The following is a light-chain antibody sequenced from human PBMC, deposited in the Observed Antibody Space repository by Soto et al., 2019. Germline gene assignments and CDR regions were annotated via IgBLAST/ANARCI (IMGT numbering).Light chain of an antibody. Sequence: QSALTQPPSASGSPGQSVTISCTGTSSDVGGYNYVSWYQQHPGKAPKLMIYEVSKRPSGVPDRFSGSKSGNTASLTVSGLQAEDEAGYYCSSYAGSNKSVVFGGGTKLTVL. CDR3: SSYAGSNKSVV. CDR2: EVS. J-gene: IGLJ2*01. V-gene: IGLV2-8*01. CDR1: SSDVGGYNY.